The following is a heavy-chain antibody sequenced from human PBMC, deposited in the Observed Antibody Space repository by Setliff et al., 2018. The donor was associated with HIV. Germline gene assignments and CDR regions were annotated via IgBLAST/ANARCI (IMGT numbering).Heavy chain of an antibody. V-gene: IGHV4-39*01. J-gene: IGHJ4*02. CDR3: ARHFGWLPREIDY. Sequence: SETLSLTCTVSGGSISTNSYYWGWIRQPPRKGREWIGRICYRGNTYYNPSLKSRLTISVDTSKNQFSLKLSSVTAADTAVYYCARHFGWLPREIDYWGQGTLVTVSS. CDR1: GGSISTNSYY. CDR2: ICYRGNT. D-gene: IGHD5-12*01.